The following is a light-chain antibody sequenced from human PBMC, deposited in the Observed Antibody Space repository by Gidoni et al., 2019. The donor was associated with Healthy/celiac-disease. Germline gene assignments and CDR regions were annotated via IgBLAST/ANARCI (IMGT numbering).Light chain of an antibody. CDR2: GAS. Sequence: IVMTQSPATLSVSPGERATRSCRASQSVSSNLAWYQQKHGQAPRLLIDGASTRATGIPARLSGSGSGKEFTLTIRRLQSEDFAGYYCQQYNNWPPHFGQGTKLEIK. J-gene: IGKJ2*01. V-gene: IGKV3-15*01. CDR3: QQYNNWPPH. CDR1: QSVSSN.